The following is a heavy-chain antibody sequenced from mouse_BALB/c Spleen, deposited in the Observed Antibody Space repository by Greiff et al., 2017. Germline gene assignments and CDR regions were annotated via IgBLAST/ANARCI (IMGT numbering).Heavy chain of an antibody. J-gene: IGHJ4*01. V-gene: IGHV2-4-1*01. CDR1: GFSLTSYG. Sequence: QVQLKESGPGLVQPSQSLSITCTVSGFSLTSYGVHWVRQSPGKGLEWLGVIWSGGSTDYNAAFISRLSISKDNSKSQVFFKMNSLQADDTAIYYCARNLITTGHYAMDYWGQGTSVTVSS. CDR3: ARNLITTGHYAMDY. D-gene: IGHD2-4*01. CDR2: IWSGGST.